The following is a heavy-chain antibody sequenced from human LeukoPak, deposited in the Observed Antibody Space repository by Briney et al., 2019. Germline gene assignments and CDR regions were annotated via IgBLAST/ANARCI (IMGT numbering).Heavy chain of an antibody. CDR2: ISYDGSSK. J-gene: IGHJ6*04. D-gene: IGHD6-19*01. CDR3: ARGRVAVAKHYYYYYGMDV. V-gene: IGHV3-30*04. CDR1: GFTFSSYA. Sequence: PGRSLRLSCAASGFTFSSYAMHWVRQAPGKGLEWVAVISYDGSSKYYADSVKGRFTISRDNSKNTLYLQMNSLRAEDTAAYYCARGRVAVAKHYYYYYGMDVWGKGTTVTVSS.